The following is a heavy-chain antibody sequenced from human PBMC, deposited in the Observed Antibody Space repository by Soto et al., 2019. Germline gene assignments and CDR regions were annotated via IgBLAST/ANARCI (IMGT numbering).Heavy chain of an antibody. V-gene: IGHV2-26*01. CDR1: GFSLSDATMG. Sequence: QVTLKESAPVLVKPTETLTLTCTVSGFSLSDATMGVSWIRQPPGKALEWLAHIFSNDEKSYNTSLKSRITLSKDNPKSQVVLKMTNMDPVDTATYYCARIYKWNGGEGFDIWGQGTMVTVS. CDR3: ARIYKWNGGEGFDI. CDR2: IFSNDEK. J-gene: IGHJ3*02. D-gene: IGHD1-20*01.